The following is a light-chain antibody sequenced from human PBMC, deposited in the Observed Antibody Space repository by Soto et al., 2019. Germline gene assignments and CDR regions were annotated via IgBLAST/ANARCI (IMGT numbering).Light chain of an antibody. CDR3: QQYNNWFSIT. CDR2: GAS. V-gene: IGKV3-20*01. Sequence: EIVLTQSPGTLSLSPGARAPLSCRASQSVSSNYLAWYQQKPGQAPRLLIYGASSRATGIPDRFSGSGSGTEFTLTISSLQSEDFGVYYCQQYNNWFSITFGQGTRLENK. CDR1: QSVSSNY. J-gene: IGKJ5*01.